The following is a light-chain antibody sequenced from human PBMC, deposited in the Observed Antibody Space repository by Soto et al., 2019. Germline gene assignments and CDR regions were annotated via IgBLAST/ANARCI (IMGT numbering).Light chain of an antibody. Sequence: EIVMTQSPATLSVSPGERATLSCRASQSFSSNLAWYQQKPGQAPRLLIYGASTRATGIPARFSGSGSGTEFPLTISSLQSEDFEVYYCQQYNNWPLTFGRGTRLEIX. CDR2: GAS. CDR3: QQYNNWPLT. J-gene: IGKJ5*01. V-gene: IGKV3D-15*01. CDR1: QSFSSN.